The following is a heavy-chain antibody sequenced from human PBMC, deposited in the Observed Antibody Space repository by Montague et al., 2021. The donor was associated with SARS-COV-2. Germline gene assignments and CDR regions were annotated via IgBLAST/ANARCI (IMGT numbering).Heavy chain of an antibody. CDR3: ARDRVDRYSGSRTAYGMDV. Sequence: SETLSLTCTVSGGSLNNYFWSWIRQPPGKGLEWVGYISDSGSTKYNPSLQSRVTISVDTARNQFSLKLSSVTAADTAVYYCARDRVDRYSGSRTAYGMDVWGQGTTVTVSS. CDR2: ISDSGST. J-gene: IGHJ6*02. CDR1: GGSLNNYF. D-gene: IGHD1-26*01. V-gene: IGHV4-59*12.